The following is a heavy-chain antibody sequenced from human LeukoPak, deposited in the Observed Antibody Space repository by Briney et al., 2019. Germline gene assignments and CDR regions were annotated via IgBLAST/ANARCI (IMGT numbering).Heavy chain of an antibody. J-gene: IGHJ3*02. CDR2: IIPILGIA. CDR1: GGTFSSYA. D-gene: IGHD5-18*01. Sequence: GSSVKVSCKASGGTFSSYAISWVRQAPGQGLEWMGRIIPILGIANYAQKFQGRVTITADKSTSTAYMELSSLRSEDTAVYYCARDPTAMVTGYDAFDIWGQGTMVTVSS. V-gene: IGHV1-69*04. CDR3: ARDPTAMVTGYDAFDI.